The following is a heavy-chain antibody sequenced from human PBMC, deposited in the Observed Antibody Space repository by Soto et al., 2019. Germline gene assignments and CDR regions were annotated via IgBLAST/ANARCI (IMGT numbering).Heavy chain of an antibody. CDR1: GYTVTSYA. V-gene: IGHV1-3*01. CDR3: ARGGLALMDV. D-gene: IGHD1-26*01. J-gene: IGHJ6*02. CDR2: INAGNGNT. Sequence: QVQLVQSGAEVKKRGASVKVSCKASGYTVTSYAMHWVRQAPGQRLEWMGWINAGNGNTKYSQKFQGRVTIIRDTSASTAYMEMSSLRSEDTAVYYCARGGLALMDVWGQGTTVTVSS.